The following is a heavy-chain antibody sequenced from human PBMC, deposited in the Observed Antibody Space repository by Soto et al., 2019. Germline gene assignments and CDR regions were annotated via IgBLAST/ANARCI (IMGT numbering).Heavy chain of an antibody. CDR1: CGSISSSSYY. V-gene: IGHV4-39*01. D-gene: IGHD3-22*01. Sequence: LSRTCSVSCGSISSSSYYWGWIRQPPGKGLEWIGSIYYSGITYYNPSPKSRVTISVDTSKNQFSLKLSSVTAADTAVYYCASYLGSGDSYDADYWGQGTLVTVSS. CDR3: ASYLGSGDSYDADY. J-gene: IGHJ4*02. CDR2: IYYSGIT.